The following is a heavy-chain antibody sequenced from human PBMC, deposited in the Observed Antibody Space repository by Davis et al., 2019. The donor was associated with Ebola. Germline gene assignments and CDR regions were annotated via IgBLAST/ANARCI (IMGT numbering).Heavy chain of an antibody. V-gene: IGHV3-23*01. D-gene: IGHD6-19*01. CDR2: ISGSGGST. CDR3: AKEAIGRSGWSCYGMDV. CDR1: GFTFSSYA. Sequence: PGGSLRLSCAASGFTFSSYAMSWVRQAPGKGLEWVSAISGSGGSTYYADSVKGRFTISRDNSKNTLYLQMNSLRAEDTAVYYCAKEAIGRSGWSCYGMDVWGQGTTVTVSS. J-gene: IGHJ6*02.